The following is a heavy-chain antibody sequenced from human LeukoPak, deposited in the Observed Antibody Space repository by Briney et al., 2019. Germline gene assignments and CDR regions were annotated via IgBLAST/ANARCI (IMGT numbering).Heavy chain of an antibody. CDR2: FDPEDGET. Sequence: ASVKVSCKVSGYTLTELSMHWVRQAPGKGLEWMGGFDPEDGETIYAQKSQGRVTMTRNTSISTAYMELSSLRSEDTAVYYCARGTEVLVWGQGTLVTVSS. J-gene: IGHJ4*02. D-gene: IGHD4-23*01. V-gene: IGHV1-24*01. CDR1: GYTLTELS. CDR3: ARGTEVLV.